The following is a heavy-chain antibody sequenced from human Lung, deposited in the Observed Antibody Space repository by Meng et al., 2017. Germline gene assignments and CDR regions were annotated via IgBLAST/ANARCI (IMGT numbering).Heavy chain of an antibody. CDR1: GYPFTNYG. CDR3: ARSPYSSGWPNFDS. J-gene: IGHJ4*02. Sequence: QVHLVQSGAEVREPGASVKVSCKASGYPFTNYGISWVRQAPGQGLEWIGWISVYNVNTNYAQKFQGRVTMTTDTSTSTTYMELRSLRSDDTGVYYCARSPYSSGWPNFDSWGQGTLVTVSS. D-gene: IGHD6-19*01. CDR2: ISVYNVNT. V-gene: IGHV1-18*01.